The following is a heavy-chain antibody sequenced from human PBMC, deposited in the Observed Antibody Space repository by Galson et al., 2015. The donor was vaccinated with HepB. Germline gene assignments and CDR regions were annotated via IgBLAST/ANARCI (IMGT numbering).Heavy chain of an antibody. J-gene: IGHJ6*03. CDR1: GLTVTSSY. V-gene: IGHV3-53*01. CDR3: ARDRNAYYYMDV. Sequence: SLRLSCAASGLTVTSSYLNWVRQAPGKGLEWVSVIFRGGTTYYADSVRGRFTISRDSSKNTLYLQMNSLRAEDTAVYYCARDRNAYYYMDVWGRGTTVTV. CDR2: IFRGGTT. D-gene: IGHD4-11*01.